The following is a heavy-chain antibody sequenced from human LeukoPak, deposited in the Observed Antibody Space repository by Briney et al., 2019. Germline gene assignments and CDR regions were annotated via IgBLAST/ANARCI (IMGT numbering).Heavy chain of an antibody. CDR1: GYSISSGHY. J-gene: IGHJ4*02. Sequence: PSETLSLTCTVSGYSISSGHYCGWIRQPPGKGLEWIGSIYHSGSTYYNPSLKSRVTISVDTSKNQFSLKLSSVTAADTAVYYCARASSYYDFWSANFDYWGQGTLVTVSS. V-gene: IGHV4-38-2*02. D-gene: IGHD3-3*01. CDR2: IYHSGST. CDR3: ARASSYYDFWSANFDY.